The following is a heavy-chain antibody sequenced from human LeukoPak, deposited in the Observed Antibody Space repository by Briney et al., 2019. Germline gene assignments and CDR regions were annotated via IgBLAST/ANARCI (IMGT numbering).Heavy chain of an antibody. V-gene: IGHV1-2*02. Sequence: GASVKVSFKASGYTFTDYNIHWVRQAPGQGLEWMGWINPNSGAPTYAQKFQGRVTVTRDTSITTAYMELSGLRSDDTAVYYCARVKYSGSYYLAWGQGTTVTVSS. CDR1: GYTFTDYN. J-gene: IGHJ6*02. D-gene: IGHD3-10*01. CDR3: ARVKYSGSYYLA. CDR2: INPNSGAP.